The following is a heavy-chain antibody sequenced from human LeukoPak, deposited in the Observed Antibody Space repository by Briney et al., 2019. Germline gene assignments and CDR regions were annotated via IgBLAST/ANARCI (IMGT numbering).Heavy chain of an antibody. CDR2: IVVGSGNT. V-gene: IGHV1-58*02. CDR1: GFTFTSSA. J-gene: IGHJ5*02. CDR3: AAGPGGYSYGYDNWFDP. D-gene: IGHD5-18*01. Sequence: ASVKVSCKASGFTFTSSAMQWVRQARGQRLEGVGWIVVGSGNTNYAQKFQERVTITRDMSTSTAYMELSSLRSEDTAVYYCAAGPGGYSYGYDNWFDPWGQGTLVTVSS.